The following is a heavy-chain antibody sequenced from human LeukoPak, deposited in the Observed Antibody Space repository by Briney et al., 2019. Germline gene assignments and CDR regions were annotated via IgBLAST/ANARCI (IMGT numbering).Heavy chain of an antibody. J-gene: IGHJ4*02. CDR2: ISYDGGNK. CDR1: GFTFSSYA. Sequence: GRSLRLSCAASGFTFSSYAMHWVRQAPGKGLEWVAVISYDGGNKYYADSVKGRFTISRDNSKNTLYLQMNSLRAEDTAVYYCASGFHNYDSSGYYYLRTGLNYWGQGTLVTVSS. CDR3: ASGFHNYDSSGYYYLRTGLNY. D-gene: IGHD3-22*01. V-gene: IGHV3-30-3*01.